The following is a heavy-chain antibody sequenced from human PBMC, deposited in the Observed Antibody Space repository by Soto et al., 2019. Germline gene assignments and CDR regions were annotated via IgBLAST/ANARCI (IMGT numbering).Heavy chain of an antibody. J-gene: IGHJ4*02. V-gene: IGHV5-51*01. CDR2: IYPGDSDT. CDR3: ARQDGSALYYFDY. CDR1: GYTFTSYW. Sequence: PGESLKISCKGSGYTFTSYWIAWVRQMPGKDLEWMGIIYPGDSDTRYSPSFQGQVSISADKSISTAYLQWSSLKASDTAMYYCARQDGSALYYFDYWGQGTLVTV. D-gene: IGHD6-19*01.